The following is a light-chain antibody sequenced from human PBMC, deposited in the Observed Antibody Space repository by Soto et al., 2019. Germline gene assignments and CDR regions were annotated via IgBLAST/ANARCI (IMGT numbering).Light chain of an antibody. V-gene: IGKV1-27*01. CDR3: QKYISAPYT. CDR1: QGISSY. Sequence: IQLTQSPSSLSASVGDRVTITCRASQGISSYLAWYQQKPGKAPKLLIYAASTLQSGVPSRFSGRGSGTDFTLTISSLQPEDVATYYCQKYISAPYTFGPGTKVDIK. CDR2: AAS. J-gene: IGKJ3*01.